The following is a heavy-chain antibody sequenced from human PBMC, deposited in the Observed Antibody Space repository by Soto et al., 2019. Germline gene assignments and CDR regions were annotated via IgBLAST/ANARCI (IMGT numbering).Heavy chain of an antibody. Sequence: GSLRLSCAASGFTFSSYAMSWVRQAPGKGLEWVSTITGSAGGTYYADSMKGRFTISRDNSKSTLYLQMYSLRVEDTAVYYCARESEHWGQGTLVTVSS. D-gene: IGHD1-1*01. CDR3: ARESEH. CDR1: GFTFSSYA. V-gene: IGHV3-23*01. CDR2: ITGSAGGT. J-gene: IGHJ4*02.